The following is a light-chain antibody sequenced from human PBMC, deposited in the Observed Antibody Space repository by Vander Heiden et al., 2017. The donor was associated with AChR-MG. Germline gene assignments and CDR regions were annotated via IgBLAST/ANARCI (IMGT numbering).Light chain of an antibody. V-gene: IGKV3-11*01. CDR2: DAS. CDR3: QQRTSWPPST. Sequence: EIVLTQSPATLSLSPGERATLSCRATQSVGSYLAWYQQKPGQAPRLLIYDASNRATGIPARFSGSGSGTDFTLTISRLEPEDFAVYYCQQRTSWPPSTFGQGTRLEIK. J-gene: IGKJ5*01. CDR1: QSVGSY.